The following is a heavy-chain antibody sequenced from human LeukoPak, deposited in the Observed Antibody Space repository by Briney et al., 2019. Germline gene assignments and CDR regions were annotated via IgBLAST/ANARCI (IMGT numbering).Heavy chain of an antibody. D-gene: IGHD1-26*01. J-gene: IGHJ4*02. CDR1: GYSISSGYY. Sequence: SETLSLTCTVSGYSISSGYYWGWIRQPPGKGLEWIGSIYHSGSTYYNPSLKSRVTISVDTSKNQFSLKLSSVTAADTAVYYCAREGGQYYSDYWGQGTLVTVSS. CDR2: IYHSGST. CDR3: AREGGQYYSDY. V-gene: IGHV4-38-2*02.